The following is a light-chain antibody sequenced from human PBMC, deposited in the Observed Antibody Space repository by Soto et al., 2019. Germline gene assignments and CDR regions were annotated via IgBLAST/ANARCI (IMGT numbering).Light chain of an antibody. J-gene: IGKJ1*01. Sequence: EIMLTQSPASRSVSPLEIATLSCMASQSISRSLAWYQQKPGQAPRLLISDASTRATGIPARFSASGSGTEFTLTISSLQSEDFGVYYCQQYNKWPWTFGRGTKV. CDR2: DAS. CDR1: QSISRS. CDR3: QQYNKWPWT. V-gene: IGKV3-15*01.